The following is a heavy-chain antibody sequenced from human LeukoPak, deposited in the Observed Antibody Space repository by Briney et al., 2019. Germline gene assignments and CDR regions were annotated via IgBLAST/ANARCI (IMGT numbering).Heavy chain of an antibody. V-gene: IGHV1-8*01. CDR3: ARGNPTIFGVD. J-gene: IGHJ4*02. D-gene: IGHD3-3*01. Sequence: ASVKVSCKASGYTFTSYDINRVRQATGQGLEWMGWMNPNSGNTGYAQKFQGRVTMTRDTSTSTVYMELSSLRSEDTAVYYCARGNPTIFGVDWGQGTLVTVSS. CDR2: MNPNSGNT. CDR1: GYTFTSYD.